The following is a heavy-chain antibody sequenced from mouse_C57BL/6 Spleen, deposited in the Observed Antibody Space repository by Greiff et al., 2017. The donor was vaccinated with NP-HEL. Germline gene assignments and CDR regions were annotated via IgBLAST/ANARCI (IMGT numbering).Heavy chain of an antibody. Sequence: QVQLKQPGAELVKPGASVKLSCKASGYTFTSYWMHWVKQRPGQGLEWIGMIHPNSGSTNYNEKFKSKATLTVDKSSSTAYMQLSSLTSEDSAVYYCARVYYSRGEAMDYWGQGTSVTVSS. CDR1: GYTFTSYW. V-gene: IGHV1-64*01. CDR2: IHPNSGST. CDR3: ARVYYSRGEAMDY. J-gene: IGHJ4*01. D-gene: IGHD2-5*01.